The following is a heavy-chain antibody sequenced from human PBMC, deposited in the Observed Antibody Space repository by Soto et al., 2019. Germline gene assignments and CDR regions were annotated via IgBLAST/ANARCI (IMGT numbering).Heavy chain of an antibody. J-gene: IGHJ6*02. CDR2: ISGSGGST. Sequence: PGGSLRLSCAASGFTFSSYAMSWVLQAPGKGLEWVSAISGSGGSTYYADSVKGRFTISRDNSKNTLYLQMNSLRAEDTAVYYCAKELAARNHLRYYGMDVWGQGTTVTVSS. D-gene: IGHD6-6*01. CDR3: AKELAARNHLRYYGMDV. V-gene: IGHV3-23*01. CDR1: GFTFSSYA.